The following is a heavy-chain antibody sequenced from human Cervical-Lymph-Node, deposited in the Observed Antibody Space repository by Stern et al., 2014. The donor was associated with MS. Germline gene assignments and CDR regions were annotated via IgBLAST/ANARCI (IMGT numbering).Heavy chain of an antibody. Sequence: QVQLVQSGAEVKKPGASVKVSCMASGYSFTSYVINWVRQAPGQGLEWMGIINPSTVNTNYAQKCQGRVVMTSDTSTGTVYMELSSLRSEDTAVYYCARDEGADYWGQGTLVTVSS. CDR2: INPSTVNT. J-gene: IGHJ4*02. V-gene: IGHV1-46*01. CDR1: GYSFTSYV. CDR3: ARDEGADY.